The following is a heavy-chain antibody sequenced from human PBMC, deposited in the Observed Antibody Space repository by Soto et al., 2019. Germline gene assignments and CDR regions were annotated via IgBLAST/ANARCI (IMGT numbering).Heavy chain of an antibody. V-gene: IGHV4-34*01. CDR3: ARAKVPYSSSWYVFGSFDY. Sequence: QVQLQQWGAGLLKPSETLSLTCAVYGGSFSGYYWSWIRQPPGKGLEWIGEINHSGSTNYNPSLKVRVTISVGTAKNPFSLKLRSVTAAETPVYYCARAKVPYSSSWYVFGSFDYWGQGPLVTVPS. CDR1: GGSFSGYY. J-gene: IGHJ4*02. D-gene: IGHD6-13*01. CDR2: INHSGST.